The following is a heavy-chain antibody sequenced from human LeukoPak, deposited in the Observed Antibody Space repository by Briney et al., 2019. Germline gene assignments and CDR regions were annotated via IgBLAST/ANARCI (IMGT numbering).Heavy chain of an antibody. J-gene: IGHJ4*02. CDR1: GYTLTELS. D-gene: IGHD2-15*01. Sequence: GASVKVSCKVSGYTLTELSMHWVRQAPGKGLEWMGGFDPEDGETIYAQKFQGRVTMTEDTSTDTAYMDLSSLRSEDTAVYYCATARRYCSGGSCAFDYWGQGTLVTVSS. V-gene: IGHV1-24*01. CDR2: FDPEDGET. CDR3: ATARRYCSGGSCAFDY.